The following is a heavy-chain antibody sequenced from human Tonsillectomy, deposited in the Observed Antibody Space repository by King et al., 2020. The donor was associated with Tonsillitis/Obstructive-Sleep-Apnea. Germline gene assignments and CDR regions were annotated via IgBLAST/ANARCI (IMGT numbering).Heavy chain of an antibody. CDR1: GYSFTNYW. J-gene: IGHJ3*02. Sequence: QLVQSGAEVKKPGESLRISCKGSGYSFTNYWITWVRQMPGKGLEWMGKIDPSDSYTKYSPSFQGHVTISADKSISTAYLQWSSVKASDTAMYYCARHRGSGYLGPAFDIWGQGTMVTVSS. CDR3: ARHRGSGYLGPAFDI. CDR2: IDPSDSYT. V-gene: IGHV5-10-1*03. D-gene: IGHD3-22*01.